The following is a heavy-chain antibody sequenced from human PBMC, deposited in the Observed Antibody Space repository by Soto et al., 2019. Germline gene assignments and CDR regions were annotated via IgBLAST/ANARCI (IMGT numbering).Heavy chain of an antibody. Sequence: NPSETLSLTCTVSGGSISSYYWSWIRQPPGKGLEWIGYIYYSGSTNYNPSLKSRVTISVDTSKNQFSLKLSSVTAADTAVYYCARAWSAVGLLRLDYWGQGTLVTVSS. J-gene: IGHJ4*02. D-gene: IGHD2-21*02. CDR1: GGSISSYY. CDR2: IYYSGST. V-gene: IGHV4-59*01. CDR3: ARAWSAVGLLRLDY.